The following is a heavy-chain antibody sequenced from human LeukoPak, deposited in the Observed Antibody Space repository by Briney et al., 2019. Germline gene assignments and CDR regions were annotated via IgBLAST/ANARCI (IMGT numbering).Heavy chain of an antibody. D-gene: IGHD2-2*01. V-gene: IGHV1-69*02. Sequence: GASVKVSCRASGGTFSSYTISWVRQAPGQGLEWMGRIIPILGIANYAQKFQGRVTITADKSRSTAYMELSSLRSEDTAVYYCAGVVPAAMWNDYWGQGTLVTVSS. CDR2: IIPILGIA. CDR1: GGTFSSYT. CDR3: AGVVPAAMWNDY. J-gene: IGHJ4*02.